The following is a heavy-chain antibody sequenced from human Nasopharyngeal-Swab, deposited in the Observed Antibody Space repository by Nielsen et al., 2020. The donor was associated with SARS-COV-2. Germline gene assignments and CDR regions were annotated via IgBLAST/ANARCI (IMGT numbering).Heavy chain of an antibody. D-gene: IGHD3-9*01. V-gene: IGHV1-18*01. CDR2: ISAYNGNT. CDR3: ARGGADDILTGPYYYYYYYMDV. J-gene: IGHJ6*03. Sequence: VRQMPGKGLEWMGWISAYNGNTNYAQKLQGRVTMTTDTSTSTAYMELRSLRSDDTAVYYCARGGADDILTGPYYYYYYYMDVWGKGTTVTVSS.